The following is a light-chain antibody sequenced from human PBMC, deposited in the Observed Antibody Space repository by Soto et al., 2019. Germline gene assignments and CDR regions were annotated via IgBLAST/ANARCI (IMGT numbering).Light chain of an antibody. Sequence: DIQMPPSPSTVSASVGESATITGRASQSISSWLAWYPQKPGKDTKLLIYEASSLEKGVPARFGGSGSGTEFTLTISSLQPDEFATYYCKKYNVYSWTFGKGNKVDI. CDR3: KKYNVYSWT. V-gene: IGKV1-5*03. CDR1: QSISSW. CDR2: EAS. J-gene: IGKJ1*01.